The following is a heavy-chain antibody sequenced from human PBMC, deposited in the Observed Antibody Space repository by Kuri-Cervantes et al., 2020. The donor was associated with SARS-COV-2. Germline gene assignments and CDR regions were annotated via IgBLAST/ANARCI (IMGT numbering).Heavy chain of an antibody. CDR1: GGSVSSGSYY. CDR2: IYYSGST. Sequence: LRLSCTVSGGSVSSGSYYWSWIRQPPGKGLEWIGYIYYSGSTNYNPSLKSRVTISVDTSKNQFSLNLNSVTAADTAVYYCARVLYSGDYGPTYYFDYWGQGTLVTVSS. CDR3: ARVLYSGDYGPTYYFDY. D-gene: IGHD4-17*01. J-gene: IGHJ4*02. V-gene: IGHV4-61*01.